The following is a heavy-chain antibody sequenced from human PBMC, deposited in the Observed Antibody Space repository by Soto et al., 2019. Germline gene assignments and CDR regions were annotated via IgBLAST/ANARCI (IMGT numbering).Heavy chain of an antibody. CDR1: GFTFSSYA. J-gene: IGHJ5*02. CDR2: ISYDGSNK. Sequence: PGGSLRLSCAASGFTFSSYAMHWVRQAPGKGLEWVAVISYDGSNKYYADSVKGRFTISRDNSKNTLYLQMNSLRAEDTAVYYYAREVWFDPWGQGTLVTVSS. V-gene: IGHV3-30-3*01. CDR3: AREVWFDP.